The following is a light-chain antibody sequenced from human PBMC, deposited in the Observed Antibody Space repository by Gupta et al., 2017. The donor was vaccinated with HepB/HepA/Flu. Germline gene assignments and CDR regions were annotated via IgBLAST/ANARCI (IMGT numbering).Light chain of an antibody. CDR1: SSDIGSYNY. CDR2: DVS. V-gene: IGLV2-14*01. CDR3: SSYTTTATRYV. J-gene: IGLJ1*01. Sequence: QSALPPPASVSGSLGQSSTISCTGTSSDIGSYNYVSLSQLHPGKAPKLIIYDVSYRPSWVSNHFSGSKFGNTASLTSSGRQADDGADYYCSSYTTTATRYVFGTGTKVTVL.